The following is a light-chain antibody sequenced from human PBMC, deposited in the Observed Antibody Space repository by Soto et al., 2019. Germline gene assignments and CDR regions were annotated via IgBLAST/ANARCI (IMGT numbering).Light chain of an antibody. J-gene: IGKJ5*01. CDR1: QSVSSSY. V-gene: IGKV3-20*01. CDR2: GAS. CDR3: QQYGSSPPIT. Sequence: EIVLTQFPGILSLSPGERATLSCRASQSVSSSYLAWYQQKPGQAPRLLIYGASSRATGTPDRFSGSGSGTDFTLTISRLEPEDFAVYYCQQYGSSPPITFGQGTRLEIK.